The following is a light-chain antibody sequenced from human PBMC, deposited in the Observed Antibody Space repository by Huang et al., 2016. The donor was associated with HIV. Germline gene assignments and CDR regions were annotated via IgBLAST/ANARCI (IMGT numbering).Light chain of an antibody. V-gene: IGKV2-30*02. CDR1: QSLVHSAGNTY. CDR2: KLY. Sequence: DVVMTQSPLSLPVTLGQPASISCSSSQSLVHSAGNTYLSWFQQRTGQSPRRLIYKLYDRDSGVAYRFSSSGSGTDFTLKITSVEAEDVGVYCCKQGTHWALTFGGGTKVEIK. J-gene: IGKJ4*01. CDR3: KQGTHWALT.